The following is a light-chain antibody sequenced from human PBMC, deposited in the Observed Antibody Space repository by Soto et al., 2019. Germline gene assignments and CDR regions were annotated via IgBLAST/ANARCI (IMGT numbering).Light chain of an antibody. J-gene: IGKJ2*01. CDR1: QSIRSW. CDR3: QQYSSHSPYT. Sequence: DIQMTQSPSTLSASVGDRVTITCRASQSIRSWLAWYQQKPEKAPKLLIYKASSLQSGVPSRFSGSGSETEFTLTISSLQPDDFATYYCQQYSSHSPYTFGQGTKLEIK. CDR2: KAS. V-gene: IGKV1-5*03.